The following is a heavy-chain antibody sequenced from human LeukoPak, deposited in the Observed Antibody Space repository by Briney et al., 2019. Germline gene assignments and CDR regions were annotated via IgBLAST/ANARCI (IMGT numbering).Heavy chain of an antibody. J-gene: IGHJ4*02. CDR2: IYYSGST. D-gene: IGHD3-22*01. CDR3: ATCRRGSSGYYLDY. Sequence: PSQTLSLTCTVSGGSISSAAYYWSWIRQHPGKGLEWIGYIYYSGSTYYNPSLKSRVTISVDTSKNQFSLKLSSVTAADTAVYYCATCRRGSSGYYLDYWGLGTLVTVSS. V-gene: IGHV4-31*03. CDR1: GGSISSAAYY.